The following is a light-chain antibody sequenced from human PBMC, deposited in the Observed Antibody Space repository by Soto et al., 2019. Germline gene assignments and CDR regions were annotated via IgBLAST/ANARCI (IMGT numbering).Light chain of an antibody. V-gene: IGKV3-20*01. CDR2: ATS. J-gene: IGKJ2*01. CDR3: QQYDFSPPLYT. CDR1: QNVDSTY. Sequence: EIVLTQSPGTLSLSPGKTATLFCRASQNVDSTYLAWYQQKPGLPPTLLIYATSTRAAGIPDRFSGSGSGTDFTLTIDRLELEDFAVYYCQQYDFSPPLYTFGQGTKLEI.